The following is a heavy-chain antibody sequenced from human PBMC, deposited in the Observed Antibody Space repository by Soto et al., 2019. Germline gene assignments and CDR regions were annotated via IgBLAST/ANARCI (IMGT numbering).Heavy chain of an antibody. CDR2: ISAYNGDT. J-gene: IGHJ4*02. CDR1: GYSFNNFG. D-gene: IGHD3-22*01. CDR3: ARVYYDSSGYSGIVNYFDE. V-gene: IGHV1-18*04. Sequence: ASVTVSCKASGYSFNNFGVNWVRQAPGQGLEWVAWISAYNGDTKYAQKFHGRITMTTDTSTSTAYMELRSLTSDDTAVYYCARVYYDSSGYSGIVNYFDEWGQGTL.